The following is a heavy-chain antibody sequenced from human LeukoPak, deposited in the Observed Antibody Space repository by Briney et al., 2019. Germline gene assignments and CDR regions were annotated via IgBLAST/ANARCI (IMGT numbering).Heavy chain of an antibody. Sequence: GESLKISCKGSGYSFTSYWIGWVRQMPGKGLEWMGIIYPGDSDTTYSPSFQGQVTTSADKSSSTAYLQWSSLKASDTATYYCARTGGYSSGLFDYWGQGTLVTVAS. CDR1: GYSFTSYW. J-gene: IGHJ4*02. CDR2: IYPGDSDT. CDR3: ARTGGYSSGLFDY. V-gene: IGHV5-51*01. D-gene: IGHD6-19*01.